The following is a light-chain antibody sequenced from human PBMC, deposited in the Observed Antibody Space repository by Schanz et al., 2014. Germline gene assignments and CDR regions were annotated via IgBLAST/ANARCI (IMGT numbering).Light chain of an antibody. V-gene: IGLV2-11*01. Sequence: QSALTQPRSVSGSPGQSVTISCTGTSSDVGGYNYVSWYQHHPGKAPKLMIYEVTKRPSGVPDRFSGSKSGNTASLTVSGLQAEDEADYYCSSYGGSNFVVFGGGTKVTVL. CDR1: SSDVGGYNY. CDR2: EVT. J-gene: IGLJ2*01. CDR3: SSYGGSNFVV.